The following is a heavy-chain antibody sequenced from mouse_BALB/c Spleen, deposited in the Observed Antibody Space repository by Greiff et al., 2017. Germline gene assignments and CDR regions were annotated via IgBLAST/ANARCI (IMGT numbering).Heavy chain of an antibody. J-gene: IGHJ2*01. D-gene: IGHD1-1*01. CDR2: ISSGSSTI. V-gene: IGHV5-17*02. CDR3: ARGDYGSSPDY. CDR1: GFTFSSFG. Sequence: EVMLVESGGGLVQPGGSRKLSCAASGFTFSSFGMHWVRQAPEKGLEWVAYISSGSSTIYYADTVKGRFTISRDNPKNTLFLQMTSLRSEDTAMYYCARGDYGSSPDYWGQGTTLTVAS.